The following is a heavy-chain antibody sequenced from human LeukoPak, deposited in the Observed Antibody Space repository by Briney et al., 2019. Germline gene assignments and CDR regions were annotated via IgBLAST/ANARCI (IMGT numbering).Heavy chain of an antibody. CDR3: ASLGYSYGPDRDY. J-gene: IGHJ4*02. CDR1: GFTFSSYG. CDR2: IYYSGST. D-gene: IGHD5-18*01. V-gene: IGHV4-59*01. Sequence: AGGSLRLSCAASGFTFSSYGMHWIRQPPGKGLEWIGYIYYSGSTNYNPSLKSRVTISVDTSKDQFSLKLSSVTAADTAVYYCASLGYSYGPDRDYWGQGTLVTVSS.